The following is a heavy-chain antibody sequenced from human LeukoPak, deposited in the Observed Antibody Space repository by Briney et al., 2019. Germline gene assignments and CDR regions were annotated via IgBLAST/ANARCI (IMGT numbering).Heavy chain of an antibody. V-gene: IGHV3-20*04. J-gene: IGHJ4*02. Sequence: PGGSLRLSCAASGFTFDDYGMSWVRQAPGKGLEWVSGINWNGGSTGYADSVKGRFTISRDNAKNSLYLQMNSLRAEDTALYYCARDLAGAGATSRSYYFDYWGQGTLVTVSS. D-gene: IGHD1-26*01. CDR3: ARDLAGAGATSRSYYFDY. CDR2: INWNGGST. CDR1: GFTFDDYG.